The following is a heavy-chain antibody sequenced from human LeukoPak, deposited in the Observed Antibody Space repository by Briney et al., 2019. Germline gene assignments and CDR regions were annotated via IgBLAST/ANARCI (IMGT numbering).Heavy chain of an antibody. CDR2: IKSKTDGGTT. V-gene: IGHV3-15*01. CDR1: GFTFSNAW. Sequence: GGSLRLSCAASGFTFSNAWMSWVRQAPGKGLEWVGRIKSKTDGGTTDYAAPVKGRFTISRDDSKNTLYLQMNSLKTEDTAVYYCTTDFSSTSWHSPTDYWGHGTLVTVSS. CDR3: TTDFSSTSWHSPTDY. J-gene: IGHJ4*01. D-gene: IGHD2-2*01.